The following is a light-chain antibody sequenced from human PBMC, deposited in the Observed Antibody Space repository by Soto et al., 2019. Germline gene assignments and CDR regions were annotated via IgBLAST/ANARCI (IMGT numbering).Light chain of an antibody. CDR2: EVN. CDR3: RSYTSANTRV. Sequence: QSALTQPASVSASPGQSITISCTGTSSDVGGYKFVSWYQHHPGKAPKLMIYEVNNRPSGVSNRFSGSKSGNTASLTISGRQPEDEADYYCRSYTSANTRVFGGGTKLTVL. V-gene: IGLV2-14*01. J-gene: IGLJ3*02. CDR1: SSDVGGYKF.